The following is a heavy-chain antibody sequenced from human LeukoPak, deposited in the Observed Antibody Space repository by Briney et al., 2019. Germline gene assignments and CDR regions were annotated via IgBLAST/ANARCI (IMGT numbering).Heavy chain of an antibody. CDR1: GITLSNYG. J-gene: IGHJ4*02. CDR2: ISDSGGST. CDR3: AGGLRSGLIDY. V-gene: IGHV3-23*01. D-gene: IGHD4-17*01. Sequence: PGGSLRLSCAVSGITLSNYGMSWVRQAPGKGLEWVAGISDSGGSTNYADSVKGRFTISRDNPKNTLYLQMNSLRAEDTAVYYCAGGLRSGLIDYWGQGTLVTVSS.